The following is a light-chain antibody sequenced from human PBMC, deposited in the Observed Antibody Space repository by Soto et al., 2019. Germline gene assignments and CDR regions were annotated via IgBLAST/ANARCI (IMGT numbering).Light chain of an antibody. CDR2: CAS. J-gene: IGKJ1*01. V-gene: IGKV3-15*01. CDR3: QQYSHWRT. CDR1: QSIDSD. Sequence: EIMMTQSTANVSVIPGERATLSCRASQSIDSDLAWYQQKPGHVPRLLIYCASTRATGVPARFRGSGSGTEFTLTIISLQSDDFAVYYCQQYSHWRTVGPGTKVEIK.